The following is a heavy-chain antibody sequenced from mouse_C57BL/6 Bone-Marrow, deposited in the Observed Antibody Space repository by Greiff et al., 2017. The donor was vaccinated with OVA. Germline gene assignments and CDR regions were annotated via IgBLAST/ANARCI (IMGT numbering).Heavy chain of an antibody. J-gene: IGHJ3*01. V-gene: IGHV14-4*01. CDR1: GFNIKDDY. Sequence: VQLQQSGAELVRPGASVKLSCTASGFNIKDDYMHWVKQRPEQGLEWIGWIDPENGDTESASKFQGKATITADTSSNTAYLQLSSLTSEDTAVYYCTVWFFAYWGQGTLVTVSA. CDR2: IDPENGDT. CDR3: TVWFFAY. D-gene: IGHD2-10*02.